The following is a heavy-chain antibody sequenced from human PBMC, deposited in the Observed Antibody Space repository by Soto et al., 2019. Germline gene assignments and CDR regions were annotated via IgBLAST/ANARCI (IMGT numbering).Heavy chain of an antibody. J-gene: IGHJ3*02. V-gene: IGHV3-7*01. Sequence: GGSLRLSCAASGFTFSSYWMSWVRQAPGKGLEWVANIKQDGSEKYYVDSVKGRFTISRDNAKNSLYLQMNSLRAEDTAVYYCARDADCSSTSCNPGAFDIWGQGTMVTVSS. D-gene: IGHD2-2*01. CDR3: ARDADCSSTSCNPGAFDI. CDR1: GFTFSSYW. CDR2: IKQDGSEK.